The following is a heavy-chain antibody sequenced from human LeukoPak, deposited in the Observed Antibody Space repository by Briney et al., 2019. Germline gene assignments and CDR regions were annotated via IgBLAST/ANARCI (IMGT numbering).Heavy chain of an antibody. CDR1: GGSISSYY. CDR3: ARDHGDVEMATHYGMDV. D-gene: IGHD5-24*01. CDR2: IYYSGST. J-gene: IGHJ6*02. Sequence: PSETLSLTCTVSGGSISSYYWSWIRQPPGKGLEWIGYIYYSGSTNYNPSLKSRVTISVDTSKNQFSLKLSSVTAADMAVYYCARDHGDVEMATHYGMDVWGQGTTVTVSS. V-gene: IGHV4-59*01.